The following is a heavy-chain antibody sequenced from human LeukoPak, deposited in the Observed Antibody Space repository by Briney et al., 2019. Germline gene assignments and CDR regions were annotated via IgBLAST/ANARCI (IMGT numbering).Heavy chain of an antibody. CDR2: INYSGST. V-gene: IGHV4-34*01. CDR3: ARTRFLEWLYFDY. CDR1: GGSFSDYY. D-gene: IGHD3-3*01. Sequence: SETLSLTCAVYGGSFSDYYWSWIRQPPGKGLEWIGEINYSGSTNYNPSLKSRVTISVDTSKNQFSLKLSSVTAADTAVYYCARTRFLEWLYFDYWGQGTLVTVSS. J-gene: IGHJ4*02.